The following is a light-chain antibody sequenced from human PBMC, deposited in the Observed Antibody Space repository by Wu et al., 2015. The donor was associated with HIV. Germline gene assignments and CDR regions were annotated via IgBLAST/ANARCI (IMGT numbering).Light chain of an antibody. CDR2: DAS. CDR1: QSVSGT. V-gene: IGKV3D-15*01. Sequence: EIVLTQSPATLSFSPGERVTLFCRASQSVSGTLAWYQQKLGQAPRLLIYDASNRATGIPDRFSGGGSGTEFTLTISSLQSEDFAVYYCQQYNNWPQTFGQGTKVEIK. J-gene: IGKJ1*01. CDR3: QQYNNWPQT.